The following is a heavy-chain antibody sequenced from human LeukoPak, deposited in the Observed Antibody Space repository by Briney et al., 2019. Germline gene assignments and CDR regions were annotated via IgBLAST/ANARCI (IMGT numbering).Heavy chain of an antibody. D-gene: IGHD1-26*01. J-gene: IGHJ4*02. CDR1: GFTFSSYS. V-gene: IGHV3-23*01. Sequence: PGGSLRLSCVASGFTFSSYSMRWVRQAPVNGLEWVSGISGIGDATYYPDSVKGRFTISRDNSKNTLYLQINRLRAADTAVYYCARTLSGSYSCDSWGQGTLVTVSS. CDR3: ARTLSGSYSCDS. CDR2: ISGIGDAT.